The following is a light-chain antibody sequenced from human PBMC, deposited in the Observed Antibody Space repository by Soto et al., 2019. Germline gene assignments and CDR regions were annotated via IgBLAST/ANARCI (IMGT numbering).Light chain of an antibody. Sequence: QSALTQPASVSGSPGQSITISCTGTSSDVGNYNLVSWYQQHTGKAPKLMIYDVSKRPSGVSNRFSGSKSGNTASLTISGLQADDEADYYCCSYAGDSYVFGTGTKVTVL. CDR1: SSDVGNYNL. J-gene: IGLJ1*01. CDR3: CSYAGDSYV. CDR2: DVS. V-gene: IGLV2-23*02.